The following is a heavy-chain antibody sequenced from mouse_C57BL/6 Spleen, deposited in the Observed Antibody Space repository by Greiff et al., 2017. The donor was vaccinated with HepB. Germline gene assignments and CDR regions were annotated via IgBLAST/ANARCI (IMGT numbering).Heavy chain of an antibody. J-gene: IGHJ2*01. V-gene: IGHV1-50*01. D-gene: IGHD2-3*01. Sequence: VQLQQSGAELVKPGASVKLSCKASGYTFTSYWMQWVKQRPGQGLEWIGEIDPSDSYTNYNQKFKGKATLTVDTSSSTAYMQLSSLTSEDSAVYYCARGNGYSVGYWGQGTTLTVSS. CDR3: ARGNGYSVGY. CDR1: GYTFTSYW. CDR2: IDPSDSYT.